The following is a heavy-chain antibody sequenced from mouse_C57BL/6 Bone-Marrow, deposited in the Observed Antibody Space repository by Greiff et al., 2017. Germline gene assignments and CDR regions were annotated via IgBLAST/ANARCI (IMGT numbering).Heavy chain of an antibody. D-gene: IGHD2-4*01. CDR2: IDPTDSYT. CDR1: GYTFTSYW. Sequence: QVQLQQSGAELVMPGASVKLSCKASGYTFTSYWMHWVKQRPGQGLEWIGEIDPTDSYTNYNQKFKGKSTLTVDKSSSTTDMQLSSLTSEDAAVYYCARRINTSYFDYWGQGTTLTVSS. J-gene: IGHJ2*01. V-gene: IGHV1-69*01. CDR3: ARRINTSYFDY.